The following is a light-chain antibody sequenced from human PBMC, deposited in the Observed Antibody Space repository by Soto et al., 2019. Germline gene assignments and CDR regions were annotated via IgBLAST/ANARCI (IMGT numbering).Light chain of an antibody. V-gene: IGKV1-39*01. CDR1: QTISTY. CDR3: QQSHSTPYP. J-gene: IGKJ2*01. Sequence: DIQMTQSPSSLSASVGDRVTITCRASQTISTYLNWYQQKPGKAPRLLIYDASSLLSGVPSRFSGSGSGTDFTLTIASLQPEDFSTYYCQQSHSTPYPFGQGTKVEI. CDR2: DAS.